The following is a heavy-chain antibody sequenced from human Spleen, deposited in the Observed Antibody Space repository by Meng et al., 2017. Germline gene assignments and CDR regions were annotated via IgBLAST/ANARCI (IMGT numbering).Heavy chain of an antibody. V-gene: IGHV3-23*04. CDR3: AKRSGSYLTRHFDF. CDR1: GFTFSSYG. D-gene: IGHD1-26*01. Sequence: GQLVESGGGGGQPGRSRRRAGAASGFTFSSYGMHWVRQAPGKGLEWVSSISDTGGTTYYADSVKGRFTISRDISKNTLYLQLNSLRAEDTAVYYCAKRSGSYLTRHFDFWGRGTLVTVSS. CDR2: ISDTGGTT. J-gene: IGHJ2*01.